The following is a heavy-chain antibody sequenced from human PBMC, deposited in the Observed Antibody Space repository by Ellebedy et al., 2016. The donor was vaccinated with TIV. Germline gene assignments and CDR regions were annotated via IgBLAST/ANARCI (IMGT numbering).Heavy chain of an antibody. D-gene: IGHD3-22*01. CDR1: GFTFSSYS. CDR3: ARDRTHDSSGYPYWYFDL. V-gene: IGHV3-21*01. J-gene: IGHJ2*01. CDR2: ISSSSSYI. Sequence: GESLKISXAASGFTFSSYSMNWVRQAPGKGLEWVSSISSSSSYIYYADSVKGRFTISRDNAKNSLYLQMNSLRAEDTAVYYCARDRTHDSSGYPYWYFDLWGRGTLVTVSS.